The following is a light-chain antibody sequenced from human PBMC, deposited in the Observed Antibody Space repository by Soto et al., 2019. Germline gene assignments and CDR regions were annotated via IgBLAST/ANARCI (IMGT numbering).Light chain of an antibody. V-gene: IGLV2-14*03. CDR3: SSSTSRTTLV. Sequence: QSVLTQPASVSGSPGQSIAISCTGTNSDVGYYNYVSWYQHHPGKAPKLIISDVTNRPSGVSNRFSGSKSGNTASLTISGLQAEDEADCYCSSSTSRTTLVFGGGTKVTVL. CDR2: DVT. CDR1: NSDVGYYNY. J-gene: IGLJ2*01.